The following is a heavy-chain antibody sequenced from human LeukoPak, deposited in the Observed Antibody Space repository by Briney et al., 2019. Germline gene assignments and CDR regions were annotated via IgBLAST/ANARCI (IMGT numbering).Heavy chain of an antibody. Sequence: PSETLSLTCTVSGGSISSYYWSWIRQPAGKGLEWIGRIYTSGSTNYNPSLKSRVTMSVDTSKNQFSLKLSSVTAADTAVYYCARVAYNWNYLPAFDIWGQGTMVTVSS. D-gene: IGHD1-7*01. V-gene: IGHV4-4*07. CDR1: GGSISSYY. J-gene: IGHJ3*02. CDR2: IYTSGST. CDR3: ARVAYNWNYLPAFDI.